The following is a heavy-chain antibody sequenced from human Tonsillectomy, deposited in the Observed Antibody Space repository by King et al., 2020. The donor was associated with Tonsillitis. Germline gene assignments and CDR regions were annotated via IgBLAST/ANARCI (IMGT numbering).Heavy chain of an antibody. D-gene: IGHD6-19*01. J-gene: IGHJ6*02. CDR3: AKVSTHHSSGWYGDYYYGMDV. CDR2: ISWNSGRI. CDR1: GFTFDDYA. V-gene: IGHV3-9*01. Sequence: VQLVESGGGLVQPGRSLRLSCAASGFTFDDYAMHWVRQAPGKGLEWVSGISWNSGRIGYADSVKGRFTISRDNAKNSLYLQMNSLRAEDTALYYCAKVSTHHSSGWYGDYYYGMDVWGQGTTVTVSS.